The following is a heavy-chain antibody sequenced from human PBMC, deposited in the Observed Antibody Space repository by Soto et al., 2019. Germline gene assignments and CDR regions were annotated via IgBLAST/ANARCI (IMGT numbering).Heavy chain of an antibody. CDR2: INHSGST. Sequence: PSETPSLTCAVYVGSFSGYYWSWIRQPPGKGLEWIGEINHSGSTNYNPSLKSRVTISVDTSKNQFSLKLSSVTAADTAVYYCARIYCSSTSCRPTPMGNWFDPWGQGALVTVSS. V-gene: IGHV4-34*01. J-gene: IGHJ5*02. D-gene: IGHD2-2*01. CDR3: ARIYCSSTSCRPTPMGNWFDP. CDR1: VGSFSGYY.